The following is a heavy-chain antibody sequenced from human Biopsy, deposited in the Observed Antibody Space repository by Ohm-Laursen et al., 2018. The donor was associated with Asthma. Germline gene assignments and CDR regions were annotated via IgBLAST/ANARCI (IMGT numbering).Heavy chain of an antibody. J-gene: IGHJ6*02. V-gene: IGHV4-59*12. CDR1: GDSISSFY. CDR2: ISHSGST. D-gene: IGHD6-6*01. Sequence: GTLSLTCTVSGDSISSFYWSWIRQPPGKGLEWIGYISHSGSTYFNPSLKSRVTISLDRTKSQFSLKLSSVTAADTALYYCARAQAAQYYYGMDVWGQGTTVIVSS. CDR3: ARAQAAQYYYGMDV.